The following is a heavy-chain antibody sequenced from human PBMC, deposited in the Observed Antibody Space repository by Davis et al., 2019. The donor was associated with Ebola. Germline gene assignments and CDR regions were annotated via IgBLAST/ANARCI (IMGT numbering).Heavy chain of an antibody. CDR2: IYYTGSA. J-gene: IGHJ3*01. D-gene: IGHD2-2*01. CDR3: ARGGLVPAALYL. V-gene: IGHV4-59*11. CDR1: GVSISTHY. Sequence: PGGSLRLSCTVSGVSISTHYWSWIRQPPGKRLEWIGSIYYTGSANYNSSLNSRVTISVDTSKKQFSLRLSSVTAADTAVYYCARGGLVPAALYLWGQGTMVTVSS.